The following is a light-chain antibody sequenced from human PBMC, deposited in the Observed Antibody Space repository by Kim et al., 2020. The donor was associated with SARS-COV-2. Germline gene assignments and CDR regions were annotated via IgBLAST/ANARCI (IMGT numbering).Light chain of an antibody. CDR3: QAWDSSTQV. Sequence: SYELTQPPSLSVSPGQTASITCSGDKLGHRFVSWYQQQPGQSPVMVIYQNTKRPSGIPERFSGSNSGNTATLTISGTQAMDEADYYCQAWDSSTQVFG. J-gene: IGLJ1*01. V-gene: IGLV3-1*01. CDR2: QNT. CDR1: KLGHRF.